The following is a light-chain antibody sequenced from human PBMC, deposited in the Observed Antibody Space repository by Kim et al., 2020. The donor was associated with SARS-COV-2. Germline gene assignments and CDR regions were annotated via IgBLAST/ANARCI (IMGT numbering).Light chain of an antibody. J-gene: IGLJ1*01. V-gene: IGLV2-23*01. CDR3: CSYTGSKTYV. CDR1: ITDVGSSNL. Sequence: GQSITISCTGTITDVGSSNLVSWYQHHPGKAPKLMTYEGTKRPSGVSTRFSGSKSGSTASLTISGLQAEDEAHYYCCSYTGSKTYVFGTGTKVTVL. CDR2: EGT.